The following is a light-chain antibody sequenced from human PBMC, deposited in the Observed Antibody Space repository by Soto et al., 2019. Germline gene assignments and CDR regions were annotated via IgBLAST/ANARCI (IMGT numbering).Light chain of an antibody. CDR2: AAS. V-gene: IGKV1-39*01. CDR3: QQSYSTPIT. CDR1: QSISSY. J-gene: IGKJ5*01. Sequence: IQMTQSPSSLSASFGDRVTITCRASQSISSYLNWYQQKPGKAPKLLIYAASTLQSGVPSRFSGSGSGTDFTLTISSLKTEDFATYYCQQSYSTPITFGQGTRLEIK.